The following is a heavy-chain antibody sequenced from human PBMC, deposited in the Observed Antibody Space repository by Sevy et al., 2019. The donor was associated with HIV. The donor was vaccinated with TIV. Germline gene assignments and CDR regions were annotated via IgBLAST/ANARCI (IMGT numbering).Heavy chain of an antibody. J-gene: IGHJ4*02. Sequence: SETLSLTCGVSGYSISSGYYWGWIRQPPGKGLEWIGSIYHSGSTYSNPSLKSRVTISVDTSKNQFSVKLSSVTAADTAVYYCARGGYTYGKGYFDYWGQGTLVTVSS. D-gene: IGHD5-18*01. CDR3: ARGGYTYGKGYFDY. V-gene: IGHV4-38-2*01. CDR2: IYHSGST. CDR1: GYSISSGYY.